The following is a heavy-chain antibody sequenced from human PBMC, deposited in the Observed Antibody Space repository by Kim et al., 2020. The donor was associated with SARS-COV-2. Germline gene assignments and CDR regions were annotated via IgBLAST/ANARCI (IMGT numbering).Heavy chain of an antibody. CDR1: GFTFTGYA. CDR2: IDGSDGTT. Sequence: GGSLRLSCTTSGFTFTGYAMSWVRQAPGKGLEWVSSIDGSDGTTYYVDSVKGRFTISRDNYKNTLYLQMNSLRADDTAVYYCMKGGWGWIWDHWGQGT. V-gene: IGHV3-23*01. J-gene: IGHJ4*02. CDR3: MKGGWGWIWDH. D-gene: IGHD2-2*03.